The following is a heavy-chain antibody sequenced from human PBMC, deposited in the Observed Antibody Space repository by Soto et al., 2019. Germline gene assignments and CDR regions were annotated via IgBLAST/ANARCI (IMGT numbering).Heavy chain of an antibody. D-gene: IGHD4-17*01. CDR3: AKATVVNYFDY. J-gene: IGHJ4*02. Sequence: GGSLRLSCAASGFTFTTYGMHWVRQAPGKGLEWVAVLSNDGTYKFYADSVKGRFTISRDNSRNTLYLQMNSLRAEDTAVYYCAKATVVNYFDYWGQGTLVTVSS. CDR2: LSNDGTYK. V-gene: IGHV3-30*18. CDR1: GFTFTTYG.